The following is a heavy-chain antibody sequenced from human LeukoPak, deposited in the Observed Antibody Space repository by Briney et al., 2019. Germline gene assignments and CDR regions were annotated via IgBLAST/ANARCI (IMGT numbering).Heavy chain of an antibody. D-gene: IGHD3-10*01. Sequence: GGSLRLSCAASGFTFSSYSMNWVRQAPGKGLEWVSSISGSNSYIYYADSMKGRFTISRDNAKNSLYLQMNSLRAEDTAVYYCARGPSGNNNLWMDYWGQGTLVSVSS. CDR3: ARGPSGNNNLWMDY. V-gene: IGHV3-21*01. CDR1: GFTFSSYS. J-gene: IGHJ4*02. CDR2: ISGSNSYI.